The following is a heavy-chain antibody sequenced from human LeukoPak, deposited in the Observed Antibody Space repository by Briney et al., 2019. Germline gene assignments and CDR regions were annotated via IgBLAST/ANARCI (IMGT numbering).Heavy chain of an antibody. CDR1: GFTFSNAW. Sequence: GGSLRLSCATSGFTFSNAWMNWVRQAPGKGLEWVANIKQDGSEKYYVDSVKGRFTISRDNAKNSLYLQMNSLRAEDTAVYYCARDEHDYGDYVGYWGQGTLVTVSS. J-gene: IGHJ4*02. CDR2: IKQDGSEK. CDR3: ARDEHDYGDYVGY. D-gene: IGHD4-17*01. V-gene: IGHV3-7*01.